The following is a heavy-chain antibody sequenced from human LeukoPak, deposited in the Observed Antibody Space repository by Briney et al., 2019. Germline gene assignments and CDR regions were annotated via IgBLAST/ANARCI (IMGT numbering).Heavy chain of an antibody. V-gene: IGHV3-23*01. Sequence: GGSLRLSCAASGFTFSSYAMSWVRQAPGKGLEWVSALSGSGGSTYYADSVKGRFTISKDDSKNMLYLQMNGLRAEDSAICYCARDGGIGIDYWGQGILVTVSS. J-gene: IGHJ4*02. CDR1: GFTFSSYA. CDR3: ARDGGIGIDY. D-gene: IGHD2-15*01. CDR2: LSGSGGST.